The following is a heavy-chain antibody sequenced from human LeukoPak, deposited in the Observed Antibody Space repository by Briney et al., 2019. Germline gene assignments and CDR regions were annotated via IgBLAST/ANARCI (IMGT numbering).Heavy chain of an antibody. V-gene: IGHV3-74*01. CDR2: INSDGSST. CDR3: ARLPGYLYSGSYLDY. J-gene: IGHJ4*02. CDR1: GFTFSSYW. D-gene: IGHD1-26*01. Sequence: GGSLRLSCAASGFTFSSYWMHWVRQAPGKGLVCVSRINSDGSSTSYADSVKGRFTISRDNAKNTLYLQMNSLRAEDTAVYYCARLPGYLYSGSYLDYWGQGTLVTVSS.